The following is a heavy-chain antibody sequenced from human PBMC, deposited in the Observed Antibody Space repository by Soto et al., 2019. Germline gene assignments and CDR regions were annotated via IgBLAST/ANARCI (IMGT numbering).Heavy chain of an antibody. CDR2: IIPFFGTP. CDR3: ATGESGHFFGMDF. Sequence: AAVKVSCKASGGTFNSYTISWVRQAPGQGLEWMGGIIPFFGTPNYAQKFQGRVTITADESTSTAYMELRSLTSEDTALYFCATGESGHFFGMDFWGQGTPVTVSS. J-gene: IGHJ6*02. V-gene: IGHV1-69*13. CDR1: GGTFNSYT. D-gene: IGHD5-12*01.